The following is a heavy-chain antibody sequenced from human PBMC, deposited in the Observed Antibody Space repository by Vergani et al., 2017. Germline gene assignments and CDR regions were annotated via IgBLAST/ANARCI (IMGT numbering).Heavy chain of an antibody. CDR2: MTWNSGSI. J-gene: IGHJ3*02. CDR3: AKDVFVAGTDAFDI. D-gene: IGHD2-15*01. Sequence: EVQLVESGGGLVQPGRSLRVSCAASGFTFDDYAMHWVRQAPGKGLEWVSGMTWNSGSIGYADSVRGRFTISRDNAKNSLYLQMNSLRVEDTALYYCAKDVFVAGTDAFDIWGQGTMVTVSS. V-gene: IGHV3-9*01. CDR1: GFTFDDYA.